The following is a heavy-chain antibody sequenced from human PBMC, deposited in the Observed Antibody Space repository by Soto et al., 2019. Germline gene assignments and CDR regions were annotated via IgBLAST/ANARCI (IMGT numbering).Heavy chain of an antibody. CDR2: IYYSGST. Sequence: PSETLSLTCTVSGGSISSGGYYWSWIRQHPGKGLEWIGYIYYSGSTYYNPSLKSRVTISVDTSKNQFSLKLSSVTAADTAVYYCARGNSSSSRTFDYWGQGTLVTVSS. CDR1: GGSISSGGYY. V-gene: IGHV4-31*03. J-gene: IGHJ4*02. D-gene: IGHD6-6*01. CDR3: ARGNSSSSRTFDY.